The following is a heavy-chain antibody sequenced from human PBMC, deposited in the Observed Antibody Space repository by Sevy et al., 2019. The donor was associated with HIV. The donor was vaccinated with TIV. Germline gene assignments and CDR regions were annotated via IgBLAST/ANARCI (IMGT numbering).Heavy chain of an antibody. Sequence: GGCLRLSCAASGFTFTLYAIHWVRQAPGKGLEWVALISYSGTNKYYADSVKGRFTISRDDSKNTAYLQMNNLRTDDTAVYDCARVAVEYCTDDCYHRFDYWGQGTQVTVSS. CDR1: GFTFTLYA. CDR3: ARVAVEYCTDDCYHRFDY. V-gene: IGHV3-30-3*01. D-gene: IGHD2-21*02. CDR2: ISYSGTNK. J-gene: IGHJ4*02.